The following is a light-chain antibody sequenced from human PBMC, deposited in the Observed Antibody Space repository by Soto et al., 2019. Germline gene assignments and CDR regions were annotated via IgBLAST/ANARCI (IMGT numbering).Light chain of an antibody. CDR1: QSVSGY. CDR3: QQRSNWPST. V-gene: IGKV3-11*01. Sequence: EIVLTQSPATLSLSPGNRATLSCRASQSVSGYLAWYQQKPGQAPRLLIYDASNRATGIPARFSGSGSGTGCTLNITSLEPEDFAVYYCQQRSNWPSTFGGGTKVEI. CDR2: DAS. J-gene: IGKJ4*01.